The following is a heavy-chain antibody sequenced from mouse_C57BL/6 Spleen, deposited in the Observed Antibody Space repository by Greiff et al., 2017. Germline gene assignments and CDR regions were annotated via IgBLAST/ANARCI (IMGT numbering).Heavy chain of an antibody. CDR1: GYTFTDYE. CDR3: TSADFYYGSSFDY. V-gene: IGHV1-15*01. Sequence: VQLQQSGAELVRPGASVTLSCKASGYTFTDYEMHWVKQTPVHGLEWIGAIDPEPGGTAYNQKFKGKAILTADKSSSTAYMELRSLTSEYSAVYYCTSADFYYGSSFDYWGQGTTLTVSS. CDR2: IDPEPGGT. J-gene: IGHJ2*01. D-gene: IGHD1-1*01.